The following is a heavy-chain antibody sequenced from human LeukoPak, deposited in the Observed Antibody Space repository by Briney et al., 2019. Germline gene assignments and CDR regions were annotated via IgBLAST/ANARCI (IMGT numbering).Heavy chain of an antibody. CDR1: GFTFSSYS. J-gene: IGHJ2*01. CDR2: ISSSSSYI. CDR3: ARATYYYDSSGYKPSYWYFDL. Sequence: KTGGSLRLSCAASGFTFSSYSMNWVRQAPGKGLEWVSSISSSSSYIYYADSVKGRFTISRDNAKNSLYLQMNNLRAEDTAVYYCARATYYYDSSGYKPSYWYFDLWGRGTLVTVSS. V-gene: IGHV3-21*01. D-gene: IGHD3-22*01.